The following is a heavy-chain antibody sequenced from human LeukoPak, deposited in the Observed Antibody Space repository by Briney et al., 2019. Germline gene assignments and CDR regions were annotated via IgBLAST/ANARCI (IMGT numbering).Heavy chain of an antibody. D-gene: IGHD3-10*01. J-gene: IGHJ5*02. CDR1: GYSFTSYW. V-gene: IGHV5-51*01. CDR2: IYPGDSDT. CDR3: ARLYYGSGREKNWFDP. Sequence: GESLKISCKGSGYSFTSYWIGWVRQMPGKGLEWMGIIYPGDSDTRYGPSFQGQVTISADKSISTAYLQWSSLKASGPAMYYCARLYYGSGREKNWFDPWGQGTLVTVSS.